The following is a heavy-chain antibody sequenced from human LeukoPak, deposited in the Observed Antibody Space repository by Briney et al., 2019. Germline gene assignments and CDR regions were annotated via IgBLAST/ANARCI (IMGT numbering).Heavy chain of an antibody. J-gene: IGHJ4*02. D-gene: IGHD3-9*01. V-gene: IGHV4-61*01. CDR2: IYYSGST. CDR3: ARRRYHDY. CDR1: GGSISSSNYY. Sequence: SETLSLTCTVSGGSISSSNYYWSWIRQPPGKGLEWIGYIYYSGSTNYNPSLKSRVTISVDTSKNQFSLKLSSVTAADTAVYYCARRRYHDYWGQGTLVTVSS.